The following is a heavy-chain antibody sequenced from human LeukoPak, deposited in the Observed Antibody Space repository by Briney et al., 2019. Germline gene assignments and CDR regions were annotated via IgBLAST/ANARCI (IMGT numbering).Heavy chain of an antibody. Sequence: GASVKVSCKASGYTFTSYGISWVRQAPGQGLEWMGWISAYNGNTNYAQKLQGRVTMTTDTSTSTAYMELRSLRSDDTAVYYCARAPRGLRQWLASYAFDIWGQGTMVTVSS. J-gene: IGHJ3*02. CDR2: ISAYNGNT. D-gene: IGHD6-19*01. CDR1: GYTFTSYG. V-gene: IGHV1-18*01. CDR3: ARAPRGLRQWLASYAFDI.